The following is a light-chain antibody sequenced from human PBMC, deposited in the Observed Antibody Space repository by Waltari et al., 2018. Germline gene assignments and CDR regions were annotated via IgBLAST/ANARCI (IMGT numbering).Light chain of an antibody. V-gene: IGKV3-11*01. J-gene: IGKJ4*01. CDR1: QSVGSY. CDR2: DAS. CDR3: QQRSTWPLT. Sequence: EIVLTQSPVTLSLSPGERVTLSCRASQSVGSYLAWYQQKAGQAPRLLISDASNGATGIPARFSGSGSGTDFTLTISSLEPEDFAIYYCQQRSTWPLTFGGGSKVEI.